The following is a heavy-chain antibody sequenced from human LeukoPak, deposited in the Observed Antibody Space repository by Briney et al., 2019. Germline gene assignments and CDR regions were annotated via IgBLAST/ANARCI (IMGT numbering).Heavy chain of an antibody. D-gene: IGHD4-17*01. Sequence: PSETLSLTCTVSGYSISSGYYWGWIRQPPGKGLEWIGSIYHSGSTYYNPSLKSRVTISVDTSKNQFSLKLSSVTAADTAVYYCARSEYGDPFDYWGQGTLVTVSS. CDR1: GYSISSGYY. CDR2: IYHSGST. CDR3: ARSEYGDPFDY. J-gene: IGHJ4*02. V-gene: IGHV4-38-2*02.